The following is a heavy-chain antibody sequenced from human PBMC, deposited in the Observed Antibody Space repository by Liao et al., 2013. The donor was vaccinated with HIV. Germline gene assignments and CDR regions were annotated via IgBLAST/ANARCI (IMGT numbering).Heavy chain of an antibody. CDR3: ARAMNYYGSDLNWFDP. V-gene: IGHV4-61*02. D-gene: IGHD3-10*01. CDR1: GGSISSGSYQ. Sequence: QVQLQESGPGLVKPSQTLSLTCTVSGGSISSGSYQWSWIRQPAGKGLEWIGRIYTSGTISYNPSLKSRVSMSVDTSKNHFSLKVTSVTAADTAVYYCARAMNYYGSDLNWFDPWGQGTLVTVSS. CDR2: IYTSGTI. J-gene: IGHJ5*02.